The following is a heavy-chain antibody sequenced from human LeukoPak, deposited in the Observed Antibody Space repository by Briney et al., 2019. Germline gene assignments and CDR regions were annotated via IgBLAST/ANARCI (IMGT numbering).Heavy chain of an antibody. V-gene: IGHV3-21*01. Sequence: GGSLRLSCAASGFTFRTYSMNWVRKAPGKGLEWVSSISTASSYIQYADSVMGRFTISRDNAKNSLYLQMNSLRADDSAIYYCARRDYYFYSMDVWGKGTTVTVSS. J-gene: IGHJ6*03. CDR2: ISTASSYI. CDR3: ARRDYYFYSMDV. CDR1: GFTFRTYS.